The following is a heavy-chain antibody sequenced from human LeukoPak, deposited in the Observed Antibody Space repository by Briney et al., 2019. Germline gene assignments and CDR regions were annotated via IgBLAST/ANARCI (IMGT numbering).Heavy chain of an antibody. CDR2: FRGSSGNT. J-gene: IGHJ4*02. CDR3: ARGEAYYDILRDY. Sequence: GGSLRLSCAASGFTFNTYDMSWGRQTPGKGLEWVSVFRGSSGNTYYADSVRGRFTISRDNSKNTLYLQMNSLRAEDTAVYYCARGEAYYDILRDYWGQGTLVTVSS. CDR1: GFTFNTYD. V-gene: IGHV3-23*01. D-gene: IGHD3-9*01.